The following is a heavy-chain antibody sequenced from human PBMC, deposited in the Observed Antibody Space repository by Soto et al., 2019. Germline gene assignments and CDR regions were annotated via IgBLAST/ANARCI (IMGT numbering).Heavy chain of an antibody. CDR1: GFTFSSYA. D-gene: IGHD2-21*02. CDR2: ISYDGSNK. CDR3: ARDLLNVVTAGFDY. J-gene: IGHJ4*02. V-gene: IGHV3-30-3*01. Sequence: PGGSLRLSCAASGFTFSSYAMHWVRQAPGKGLEWVAVISYDGSNKYYADSVKGRFTISRDNSKNTLYLQMNSLRAEDTAVYYCARDLLNVVTAGFDYWGQGTLVTVSS.